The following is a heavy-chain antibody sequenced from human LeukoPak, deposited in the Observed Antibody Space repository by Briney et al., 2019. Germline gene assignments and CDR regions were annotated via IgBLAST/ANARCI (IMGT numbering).Heavy chain of an antibody. CDR2: IDPSDSYT. CDR3: ASTEQWLAPLDY. D-gene: IGHD6-19*01. V-gene: IGHV5-10-1*01. J-gene: IGHJ4*02. CDR1: GYRFTSYW. Sequence: GESLQISCKGSGYRFTSYWISWVRQMLGKGLEWMGRIDPSDSYTNYSPSFQGHVTISADKSISTAYLQWSSLKASDTAMYYCASTEQWLAPLDYWGQGTLVTVSS.